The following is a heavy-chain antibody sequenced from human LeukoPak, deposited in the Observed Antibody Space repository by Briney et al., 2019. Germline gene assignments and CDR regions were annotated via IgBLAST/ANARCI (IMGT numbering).Heavy chain of an antibody. D-gene: IGHD6-19*01. J-gene: IGHJ4*02. CDR2: INHSGNT. CDR1: GVSFSGYY. CDR3: ASSSASGWLDY. V-gene: IGHV4-34*01. Sequence: SETLSLTCAVYGVSFSGYYWSWIRQPPGKGLEWIGEINHSGNTNYNPSLKSRVTISVDTSKNQFSLKLSSVTAADTAVYYCASSSASGWLDYWGQGTLVTVSS.